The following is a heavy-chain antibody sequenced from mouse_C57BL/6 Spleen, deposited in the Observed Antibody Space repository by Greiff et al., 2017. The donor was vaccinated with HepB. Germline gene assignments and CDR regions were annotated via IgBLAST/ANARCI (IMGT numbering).Heavy chain of an antibody. CDR3: ARDGGGYDV. J-gene: IGHJ2*01. V-gene: IGHV3-6*01. CDR1: GYSITSGYY. D-gene: IGHD2-2*01. CDR2: ISYDGSN. Sequence: EVKLQESGPGLVKPSQSLSLTCSVTGYSITSGYYWNWIRQFPGNKLEWMGYISYDGSNNYNPSLKNRISITRDTSKNQFFLKLNSVTTEDTATYYCARDGGGYDVWGQGTTLTVSS.